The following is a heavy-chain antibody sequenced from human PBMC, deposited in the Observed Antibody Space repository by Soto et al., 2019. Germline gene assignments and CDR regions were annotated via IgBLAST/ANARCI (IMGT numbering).Heavy chain of an antibody. CDR2: IYYSGST. Sequence: ETLSLTCTVSGGSISSYYWSWIRQPPGKGLEWIGYIYYSGSTNYNPSLKSRVTISVDTSKNQFSLKLSSVTAADTAVYYCARASGYDILTGYYQHFDYWGQGTLVTVSS. V-gene: IGHV4-59*01. J-gene: IGHJ4*02. CDR1: GGSISSYY. D-gene: IGHD3-9*01. CDR3: ARASGYDILTGYYQHFDY.